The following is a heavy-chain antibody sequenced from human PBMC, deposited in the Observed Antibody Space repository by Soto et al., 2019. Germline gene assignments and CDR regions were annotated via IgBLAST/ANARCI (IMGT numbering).Heavy chain of an antibody. V-gene: IGHV3-23*01. CDR1: GFTFSSYA. D-gene: IGHD3-3*01. CDR2: ISGSGGST. Sequence: GGSLILSCAASGFTFSSYAMSWVRQDPGKGLEWVSAISGSGGSTYYADSVKGRFTISRDNSKNTLYLQMNSLRAEDTAVYYCAKVARVVVYYDFWSGNDAFDIWGQGTMVTVSS. J-gene: IGHJ3*02. CDR3: AKVARVVVYYDFWSGNDAFDI.